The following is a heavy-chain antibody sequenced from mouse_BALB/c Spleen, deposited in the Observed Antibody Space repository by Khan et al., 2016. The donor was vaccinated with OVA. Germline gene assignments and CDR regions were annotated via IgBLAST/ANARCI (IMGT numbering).Heavy chain of an antibody. CDR1: GFNIKDTY. D-gene: IGHD1-2*01. CDR2: IDPANGKT. CDR3: AHSLLLCALDY. J-gene: IGHJ4*01. V-gene: IGHV14-3*02. Sequence: VRLQQSGAEFVKPGASVKLSCTASGFNIKDTYIHWVKQRPEQGLEWIGRIDPANGKTNFDPKFQDKATLTAATSSNTAYLHFSSLTSEDTVVYFCAHSLLLCALDYWGQGTSVTVSS.